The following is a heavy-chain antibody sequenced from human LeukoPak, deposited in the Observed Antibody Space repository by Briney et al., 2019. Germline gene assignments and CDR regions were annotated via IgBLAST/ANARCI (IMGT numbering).Heavy chain of an antibody. CDR3: VRQGTPHGNFDY. V-gene: IGHV3-23*01. Sequence: GGSLRLSCAASGFTFSSYAMSWVRQAPGKGLEWVSAISGSGGSTYYADSVKGRFTISRENAKSSLYLQMNSLRVEDTAVYYCVRQGTPHGNFDYWGQGTLVTVSS. D-gene: IGHD1/OR15-1a*01. CDR1: GFTFSSYA. CDR2: ISGSGGST. J-gene: IGHJ4*02.